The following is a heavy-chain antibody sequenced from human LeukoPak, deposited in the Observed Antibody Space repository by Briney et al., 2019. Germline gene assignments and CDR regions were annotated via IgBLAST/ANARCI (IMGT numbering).Heavy chain of an antibody. J-gene: IGHJ4*02. D-gene: IGHD3-16*02. CDR3: AKATGPYYDYVWGSYRPSNYFDY. CDR1: GFTFSSYG. CDR2: ISGSGGST. V-gene: IGHV3-23*01. Sequence: GGSLRLSCAASGFTFSSYGMSWVRQAPGKGLEWVSAISGSGGSTYYADSVKGRFTISRDNSKNTLYLQMNSLRAEDTAVYYCAKATGPYYDYVWGSYRPSNYFDYWGQGTLVTVSS.